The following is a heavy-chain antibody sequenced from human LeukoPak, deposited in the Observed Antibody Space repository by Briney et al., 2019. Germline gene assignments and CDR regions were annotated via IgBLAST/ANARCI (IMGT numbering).Heavy chain of an antibody. CDR1: GYTFTNYD. CDR3: ARALRTVKVAGTSDDAFDI. D-gene: IGHD6-19*01. V-gene: IGHV1-46*01. Sequence: ASVTVSCKASGYTFTNYDINWVRQATGQGLEWMGIINPSGGSTSYAQKFQGRVTITADKSTSTAYMELSSLRSEDTAVYYCARALRTVKVAGTSDDAFDIWGQGTMVTVSS. CDR2: INPSGGST. J-gene: IGHJ3*02.